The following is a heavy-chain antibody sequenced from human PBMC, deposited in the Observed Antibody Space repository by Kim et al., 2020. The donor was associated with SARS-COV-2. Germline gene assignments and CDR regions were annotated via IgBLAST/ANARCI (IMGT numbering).Heavy chain of an antibody. D-gene: IGHD3-3*01. Sequence: SETLSLTCAVYGGSFSGYYWSWIRQPPGKGLEWIGEINHSGSTNYNPSLKSRVAISVDTSKNQFSLKLSSVTAADTAVYYCARAHQRITIFGVPPPYYYYDVDVGGKETSVTLSS. CDR2: INHSGST. CDR3: ARAHQRITIFGVPPPYYYYDVDV. J-gene: IGHJ6*03. CDR1: GGSFSGYY. V-gene: IGHV4-34*01.